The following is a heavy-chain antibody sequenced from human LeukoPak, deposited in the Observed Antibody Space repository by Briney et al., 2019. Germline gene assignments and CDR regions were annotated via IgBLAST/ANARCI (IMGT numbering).Heavy chain of an antibody. J-gene: IGHJ5*02. CDR3: AAITMVRGVPYDWFDP. D-gene: IGHD3-10*01. V-gene: IGHV4-34*01. CDR2: INHSGST. Sequence: SETLSLTCAVYGGSFSGYYWSWIRQPPGTGLEWMWEINHSGSTNYNPSLKSRVTISVDTSKNQFSLKLSSVTAADTAVYYCAAITMVRGVPYDWFDPWGQGTLVTVSS. CDR1: GGSFSGYY.